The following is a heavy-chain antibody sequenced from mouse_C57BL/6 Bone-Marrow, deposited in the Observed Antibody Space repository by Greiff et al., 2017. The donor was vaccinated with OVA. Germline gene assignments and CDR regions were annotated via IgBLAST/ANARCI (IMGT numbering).Heavy chain of an antibody. Sequence: QVQLQQPGAELVKPGASVKMSCKASGYTFTSYWITWVKQRPGQGLEWIGDIYPGSGSTNYNEKFKSKATLTVDTSSSTAYMQLSSLTSEDSAVYYCARGARFPYCYGSRNWDFGVWGTGTTVTVSS. CDR1: GYTFTSYW. J-gene: IGHJ1*03. D-gene: IGHD1-1*01. CDR3: ARGARFPYCYGSRNWDFGV. CDR2: IYPGSGST. V-gene: IGHV1-55*01.